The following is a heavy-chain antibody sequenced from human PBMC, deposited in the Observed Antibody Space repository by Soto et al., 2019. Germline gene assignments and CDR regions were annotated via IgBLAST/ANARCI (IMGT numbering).Heavy chain of an antibody. Sequence: LSLTCTVSGGSISGYYWSWIRQPPGKGLEWIGYIYYSGSTNYNPSLKSRVTISVDTSKNQFSLKLSSVTAADTAVYYCARTYSGYDYAFDIWGQGTMVTVSS. D-gene: IGHD5-12*01. CDR2: IYYSGST. J-gene: IGHJ3*02. V-gene: IGHV4-59*01. CDR3: ARTYSGYDYAFDI. CDR1: GGSISGYY.